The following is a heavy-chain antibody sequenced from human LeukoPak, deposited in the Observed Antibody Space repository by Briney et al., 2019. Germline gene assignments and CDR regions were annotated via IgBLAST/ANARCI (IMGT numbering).Heavy chain of an antibody. J-gene: IGHJ3*02. V-gene: IGHV1-69*04. D-gene: IGHD5-24*01. CDR2: IIPILGIA. CDR1: GYTFTSYG. Sequence: SVKVSCKASGYTFTSYGISWVRQAPGQGLEWMGRIIPILGIANYAQKFQGRVTITADKSTSTAYMELSSLRSEDTAVYYCASRGARDAFDIWGQGTMVTVSS. CDR3: ASRGARDAFDI.